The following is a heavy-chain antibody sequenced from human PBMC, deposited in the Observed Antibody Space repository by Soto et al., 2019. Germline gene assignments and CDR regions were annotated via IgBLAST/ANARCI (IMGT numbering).Heavy chain of an antibody. CDR2: IYYSGST. CDR1: GGSISSYY. J-gene: IGHJ6*03. CDR3: ARGLVVRGVRYYYYMDV. V-gene: IGHV4-59*01. Sequence: SETLSLNCTVSGGSISSYYWSWIRQPPGKGLEWIGYIYYSGSTNYNPSLKSRVTISVDTSKNQFSLKLSSVTAADTAVYYCARGLVVRGVRYYYYMDVWGKGTTVTVSS. D-gene: IGHD3-10*01.